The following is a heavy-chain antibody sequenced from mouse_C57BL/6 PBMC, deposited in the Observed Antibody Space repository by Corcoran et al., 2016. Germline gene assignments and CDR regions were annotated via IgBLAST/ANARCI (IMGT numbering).Heavy chain of an antibody. J-gene: IGHJ2*01. V-gene: IGHV3-6*01. D-gene: IGHD2-1*01. CDR2: ISYDGSN. Sequence: DVQLQESGPGLVKPSQSLSLTCSVTGYSITSGYYWNWIRQFPGNKLEWMGYISYDGSNNYNPSLKNRISITRDTSKNQFFLKLNSVTTEDTATYYCARDLLWYPYYFDYWGQGTTLTVSS. CDR3: ARDLLWYPYYFDY. CDR1: GYSITSGYY.